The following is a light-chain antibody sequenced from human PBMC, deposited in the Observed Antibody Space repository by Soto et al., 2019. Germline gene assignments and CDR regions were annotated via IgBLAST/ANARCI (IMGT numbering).Light chain of an antibody. V-gene: IGKV3-20*01. CDR1: QSVPRSY. CDR3: QQYGSSIN. Sequence: EIVLTPSPGTLSLSPVEIATLSCRASQSVPRSYLAWYQQKPGQAPRLLIYGTSSRATGIPDRFSGSGSGTDFTLTISRLEPEDFAVFYCQQYGSSINFGQGTRREIK. J-gene: IGKJ5*01. CDR2: GTS.